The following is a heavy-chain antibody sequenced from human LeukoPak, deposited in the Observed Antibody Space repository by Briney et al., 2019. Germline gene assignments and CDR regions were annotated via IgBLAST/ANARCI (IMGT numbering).Heavy chain of an antibody. Sequence: GGSLRLSCAASGFTFSSYAMGWVSQAPGKGLEWVSAISGSGANTYYADSVKGRFTISRDNSKNTLSLQMNTLRTDDTAVYYCAKGRALEVVAAFNYWGQGTVVTVSS. J-gene: IGHJ4*02. CDR2: ISGSGANT. V-gene: IGHV3-23*01. CDR3: AKGRALEVVAAFNY. CDR1: GFTFSSYA. D-gene: IGHD2-15*01.